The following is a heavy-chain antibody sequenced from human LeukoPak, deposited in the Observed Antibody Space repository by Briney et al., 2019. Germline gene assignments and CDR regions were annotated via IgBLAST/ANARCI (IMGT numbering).Heavy chain of an antibody. V-gene: IGHV3-21*01. J-gene: IGHJ6*03. CDR3: ARGTTALMDV. CDR2: ISSGTSFI. CDR1: GFTFSGYA. D-gene: IGHD2-21*02. Sequence: GGSLTLSCAASGFTFSGYAMSWVRQTPGKGLEWVSSISSGTSFIYYADSVKGRFTISRDNAKNSLYLQMSSLRAEDTAVYYCARGTTALMDVWGKGTTVTVSS.